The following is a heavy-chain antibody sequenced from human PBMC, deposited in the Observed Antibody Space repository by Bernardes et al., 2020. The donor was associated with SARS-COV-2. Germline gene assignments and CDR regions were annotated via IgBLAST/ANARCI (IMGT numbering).Heavy chain of an antibody. CDR3: AKFLAGSSPHRTGATTYFDY. D-gene: IGHD1-26*01. V-gene: IGHV3-23*01. Sequence: GSLMRSCAASGFTFSSYAMSWVRQAPGQGLEWVSSISGSVGTTFYADSVKGRFTISRDNSKNTVYLQMNSLRAEDTAVYYCAKFLAGSSPHRTGATTYFDYWGQGTLVTVSS. CDR1: GFTFSSYA. J-gene: IGHJ4*02. CDR2: ISGSVGTT.